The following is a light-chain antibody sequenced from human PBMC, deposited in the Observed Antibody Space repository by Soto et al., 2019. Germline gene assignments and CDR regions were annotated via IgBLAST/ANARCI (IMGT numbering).Light chain of an antibody. Sequence: EVVLTQSPATLSVSPGERVTLSCRASQSVDISLAWYQQKPGQAPRLLIYGASTRATDMPGTFSGSGSGTDFTFTISSLQPEDIATYYCQQYSHLITFGQGTRLEIK. CDR1: QSVDIS. V-gene: IGKV3-15*01. CDR2: GAS. J-gene: IGKJ5*01. CDR3: QQYSHLIT.